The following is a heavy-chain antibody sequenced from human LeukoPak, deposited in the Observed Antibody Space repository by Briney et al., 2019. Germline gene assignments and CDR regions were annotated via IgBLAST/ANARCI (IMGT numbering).Heavy chain of an antibody. D-gene: IGHD1-20*01. CDR1: GFTFSSYA. J-gene: IGHJ5*02. CDR2: ISYDGSNK. CDR3: ARGAFYNWNDGWFDP. Sequence: GRSLRLSCAASGFTFSSYAMHWVRQAPGKGLEWVAVISYDGSNKYYADSVKGRFIISRDNSKNTLYLQMNSLRAEDTAVYYCARGAFYNWNDGWFDPWGQGTLVTVSS. V-gene: IGHV3-30-3*01.